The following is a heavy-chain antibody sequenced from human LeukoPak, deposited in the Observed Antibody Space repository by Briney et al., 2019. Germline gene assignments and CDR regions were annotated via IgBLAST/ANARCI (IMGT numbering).Heavy chain of an antibody. CDR1: GGSISSYY. D-gene: IGHD5-24*01. CDR2: ISYSGST. J-gene: IGHJ3*02. CDR3: ARDNSRDGTVAFDI. Sequence: PSETLSLTCTVSGGSISSYYWSWIRQPPGKGLEWIGYISYSGSTNYTPSLKSRVTFSGDTAKNQFSLKLSSVTAADTAVYYCARDNSRDGTVAFDIWGQGTMVTVSS. V-gene: IGHV4-59*01.